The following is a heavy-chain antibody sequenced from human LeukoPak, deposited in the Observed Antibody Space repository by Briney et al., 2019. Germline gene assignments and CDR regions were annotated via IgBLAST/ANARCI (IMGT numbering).Heavy chain of an antibody. V-gene: IGHV3-23*01. CDR3: AKKVGIQLWASGGYYFDY. J-gene: IGHJ4*02. Sequence: GGSLRLSCAASGFTFSSYAMSWVRQAPGKGLEWVSAISGSGGSTYYADSVKGRFTISRDNSKNTLYLQMNSLRAEDTAVYYCAKKVGIQLWASGGYYFDYWGQGTLVTVSS. D-gene: IGHD5-18*01. CDR2: ISGSGGST. CDR1: GFTFSSYA.